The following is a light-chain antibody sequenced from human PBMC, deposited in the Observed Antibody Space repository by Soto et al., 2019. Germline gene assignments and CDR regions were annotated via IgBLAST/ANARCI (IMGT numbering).Light chain of an antibody. CDR3: SSYTSSSNFYV. Sequence: QSVLTQPASVSGSPGQSITISCTGTSSDVGGYNYVSWYQQHPGKAPKLMIYDVSNRPSGVSNRFSGSKSGNTASLTISGLQAEDEADYYCSSYTSSSNFYVFGTGTRSPS. J-gene: IGLJ1*01. CDR2: DVS. CDR1: SSDVGGYNY. V-gene: IGLV2-14*01.